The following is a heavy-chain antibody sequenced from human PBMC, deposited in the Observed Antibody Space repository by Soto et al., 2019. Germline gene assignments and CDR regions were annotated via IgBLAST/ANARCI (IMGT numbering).Heavy chain of an antibody. V-gene: IGHV3-30-3*01. CDR3: AREDESSGHAGTFQH. CDR2: ISKEGNK. Sequence: QVHLVESGGDVVQPGRSLRLSCEGFGFTFSNYVMHWVRQAPGKELEWVALISKEGNKQYTDSVKDRFSISRDNSKNKMILEMNNLRGDDTALYYCAREDESSGHAGTFQHWGQGTLVTVSP. CDR1: GFTFSNYV. J-gene: IGHJ1*01. D-gene: IGHD3-22*01.